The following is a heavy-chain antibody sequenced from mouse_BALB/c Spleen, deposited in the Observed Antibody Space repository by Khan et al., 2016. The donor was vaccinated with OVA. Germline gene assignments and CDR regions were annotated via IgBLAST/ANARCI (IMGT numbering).Heavy chain of an antibody. Sequence: VQLQESGPGLVAPSQSLSITCTISGFSLTNYGVHWVRQPPGKGLEWLVVIWSDGSTTYNSALKSRLTITKDNSKSQVFLKMNSLQSEDTAVYFCARQPYYHYNIMDYWGKGTSVTVSS. CDR1: GFSLTNYG. J-gene: IGHJ4*01. CDR2: IWSDGST. D-gene: IGHD2-10*01. V-gene: IGHV2-6-1*01. CDR3: ARQPYYHYNIMDY.